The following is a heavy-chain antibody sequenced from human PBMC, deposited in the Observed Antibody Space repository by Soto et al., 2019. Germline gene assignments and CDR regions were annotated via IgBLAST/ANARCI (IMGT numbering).Heavy chain of an antibody. D-gene: IGHD4-17*01. V-gene: IGHV3-30*18. J-gene: IGHJ2*01. Sequence: QEQLVEPGGGVVQPGKSLRLSCTASRFAFSSYAMHWVRQAPGKGLEWVAVISYDGGYENYADSVKGRFTVSRDNSKNTLWLQMNSLRAEDTALYYCAKGTTVTPWRYLDLWGQGTLVTVSS. CDR3: AKGTTVTPWRYLDL. CDR1: RFAFSSYA. CDR2: ISYDGGYE.